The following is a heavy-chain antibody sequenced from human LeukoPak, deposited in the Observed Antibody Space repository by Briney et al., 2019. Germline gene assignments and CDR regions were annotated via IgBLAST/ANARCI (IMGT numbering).Heavy chain of an antibody. CDR3: AREGVGSSSWYVFDY. Sequence: PSETLSLTCTVSGGSISSYYWSWIRQPAGKGLEWIGRIYTSGSTNYNPSLKSRVTMSVDTSKYQFSLELSSVTAADTAVYYCAREGVGSSSWYVFDYWGQGTLVTVSS. D-gene: IGHD6-13*01. CDR2: IYTSGST. J-gene: IGHJ4*02. CDR1: GGSISSYY. V-gene: IGHV4-4*07.